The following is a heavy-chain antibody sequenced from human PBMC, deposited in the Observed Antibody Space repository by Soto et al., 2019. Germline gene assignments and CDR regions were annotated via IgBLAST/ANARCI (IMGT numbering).Heavy chain of an antibody. CDR1: GGSISSSSYW. J-gene: IGHJ5*02. CDR3: AREEGVVPAPNWFDP. CDR2: VYHSGST. V-gene: IGHV4-39*07. Sequence: SETLSLTCTVSGGSISSSSYWWGWIRQSPSMGLDWIGSVYHSGSTYYSPSLKSRVTISVDTSKNQFSLKLSSVTAADTAVYYCAREEGVVPAPNWFDPWGQGTLVTVSS. D-gene: IGHD2-2*01.